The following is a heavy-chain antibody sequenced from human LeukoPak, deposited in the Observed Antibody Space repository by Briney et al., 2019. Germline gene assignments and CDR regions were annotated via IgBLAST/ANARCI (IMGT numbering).Heavy chain of an antibody. CDR3: ARDLGIGTPYYGMDV. D-gene: IGHD1-26*01. Sequence: ASVKVSCKASGYTFTGYYMHWVRQAPGQGLEWMGWINPNSGGTNYAQKFQGRVTMTRDTSISTAYMELSRLKSDDTAVYYCARDLGIGTPYYGMDVWGQGTTVTVSS. CDR2: INPNSGGT. CDR1: GYTFTGYY. J-gene: IGHJ6*02. V-gene: IGHV1-2*02.